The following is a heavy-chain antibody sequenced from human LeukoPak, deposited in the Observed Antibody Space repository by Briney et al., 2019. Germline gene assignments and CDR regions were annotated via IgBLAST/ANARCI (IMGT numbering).Heavy chain of an antibody. V-gene: IGHV1-69*13. CDR3: ASSLIRGVMMYNWFDP. CDR1: GYTFTDYD. D-gene: IGHD3-10*01. J-gene: IGHJ5*02. CDR2: IIPIFGTA. Sequence: ASVRVSCKTSGYTFTDYDITWVRQAPGQGLEWMGGIIPIFGTANYAQKFQGRVTITADESTSTAYMELSSLRSEDTAVYYCASSLIRGVMMYNWFDPWGQGTLVTVSP.